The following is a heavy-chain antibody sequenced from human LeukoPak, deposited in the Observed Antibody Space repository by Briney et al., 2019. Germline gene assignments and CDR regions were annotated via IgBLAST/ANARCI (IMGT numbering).Heavy chain of an antibody. V-gene: IGHV4-59*12. CDR2: IYYSGST. Sequence: TSETLSLTCTVSGGSISSYYWSWIRQPPGKGLEWIGYIYYSGSTNYNPSLESRVTISVDTSKNQFSLKLSSVTAADTAVYYCARFGSGWHYFDYWGQGTLVTVSS. CDR3: ARFGSGWHYFDY. CDR1: GGSISSYY. D-gene: IGHD6-19*01. J-gene: IGHJ4*02.